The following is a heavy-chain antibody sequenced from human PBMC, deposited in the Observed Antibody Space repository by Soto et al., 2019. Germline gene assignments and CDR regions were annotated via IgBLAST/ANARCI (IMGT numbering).Heavy chain of an antibody. V-gene: IGHV3-23*01. CDR1: GFTFSIYN. CDR2: ITGSGDYT. Sequence: EVQLLESGGGLVQPGGSLRLSCVASGFTFSIYNMNWVRQAPGKGLAWVSVITGSGDYTNYADSVKGRFTISRDNSKNTLYLQMNSLRAEDTAVYFCARRITSSFDYWGQGTLVTVSS. D-gene: IGHD1-20*01. J-gene: IGHJ4*02. CDR3: ARRITSSFDY.